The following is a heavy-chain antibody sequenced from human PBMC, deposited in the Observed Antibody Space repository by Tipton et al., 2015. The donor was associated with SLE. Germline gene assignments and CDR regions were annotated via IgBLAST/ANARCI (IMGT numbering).Heavy chain of an antibody. CDR1: GFTFSSYW. CDR2: IKPDGSEK. Sequence: SLRLSCAASGFTFSSYWMSWVRQAPGKGLEWVANIKPDGSEKYYVDSVKGRFTISRDNAKNSLFLQMNSLRAEDTAVYYCARDPSYREKQLGVFDYWGQGALVIVSS. D-gene: IGHD6-13*01. V-gene: IGHV3-7*01. CDR3: ARDPSYREKQLGVFDY. J-gene: IGHJ4*02.